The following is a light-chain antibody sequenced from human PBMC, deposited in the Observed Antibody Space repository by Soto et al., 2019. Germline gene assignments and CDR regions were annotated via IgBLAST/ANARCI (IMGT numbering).Light chain of an antibody. CDR2: GAF. CDR1: QAISNY. Sequence: DIQLTQSTSFLSASVGDRVTITCRASQAISNYLAWYQQKPGKAPRILLYGAFTLHSGVPSRFRGSGSGTEFTLTISSLQPEEFATYYCQHYNSYSEAFGQGTKVELK. V-gene: IGKV1-9*01. J-gene: IGKJ1*01. CDR3: QHYNSYSEA.